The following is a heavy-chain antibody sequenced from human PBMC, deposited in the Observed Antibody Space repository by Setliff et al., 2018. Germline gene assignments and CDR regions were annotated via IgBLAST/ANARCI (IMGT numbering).Heavy chain of an antibody. J-gene: IGHJ4*02. Sequence: SETLSLTCTVSGGSISSSSYQWGWVRQTPGKGLEWIGSIYYSGTAYYNPSLKSRVTISVDTSKNQFSLQVTSVTATDTAIYYCARHQFVGGYYGSVTYRHFDYWGQGILVTVS. CDR1: GGSISSSSYQ. D-gene: IGHD3-10*01. CDR2: IYYSGTA. V-gene: IGHV4-39*01. CDR3: ARHQFVGGYYGSVTYRHFDY.